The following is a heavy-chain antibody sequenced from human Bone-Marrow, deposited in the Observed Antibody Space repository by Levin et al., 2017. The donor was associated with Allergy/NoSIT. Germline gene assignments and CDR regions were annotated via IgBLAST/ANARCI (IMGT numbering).Heavy chain of an antibody. CDR2: VSWDGHTT. V-gene: IGHV3-43D*04. CDR3: AKDSTDYDVTAYCDF. Sequence: HTGGSLRLSCEASGFTFADAAMHWVRQAPGKGLEWVSLVSWDGHTTYYSDSVRGRFTISRDNGKNSTFLQMNSLIPDDTAVYYCAKDSTDYDVTAYCDFWGQGTLVTVSS. CDR1: GFTFADAA. D-gene: IGHD3-22*01. J-gene: IGHJ4*02.